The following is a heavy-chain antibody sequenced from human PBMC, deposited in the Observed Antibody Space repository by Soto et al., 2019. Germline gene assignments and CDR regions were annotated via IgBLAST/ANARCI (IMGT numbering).Heavy chain of an antibody. CDR3: ARERYQVLSDGMDV. CDR1: GFTFSDYY. J-gene: IGHJ6*02. CDR2: LNPKSGGT. Sequence: GASVKVSCKASGFTFSDYYMHWVREAPGQGLEWMGWLNPKSGGTTYAQKFQGRLTLSRDTSINTAYMELSRLSIDDTALYYCARERYQVLSDGMDVCGQGTTVTVSS. V-gene: IGHV1-2*02. D-gene: IGHD2-2*01.